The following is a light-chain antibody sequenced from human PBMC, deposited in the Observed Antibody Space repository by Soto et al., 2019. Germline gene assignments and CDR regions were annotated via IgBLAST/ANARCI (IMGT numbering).Light chain of an antibody. Sequence: DIQMTQSPSSLSASVGDRVTITCRASQSISSYLNWYQQKPGKAPKLLIYAASRLQSGAPSRFSGSGSGTDFTLTISSLQPEDFATYYCQQSYSTWTFGQGTKVDI. CDR3: QQSYSTWT. CDR1: QSISSY. V-gene: IGKV1-39*01. CDR2: AAS. J-gene: IGKJ1*01.